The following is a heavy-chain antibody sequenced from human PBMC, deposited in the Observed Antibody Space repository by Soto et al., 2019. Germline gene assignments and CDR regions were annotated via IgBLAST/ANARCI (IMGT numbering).Heavy chain of an antibody. V-gene: IGHV3-7*01. D-gene: IGHD1-1*01. J-gene: IGHJ2*01. CDR1: GFSFSRYW. CDR3: VRIDTTVGVYWSFDL. CDR2: IKRDGSEK. Sequence: EVQLVESRGGLVQPGGSLRLSCAASGFSFSRYWMSWVRQAPGKGLERVANIKRDGSEKYYVDSVKGRFTISRDNAKNSLYLQLNSLRDEDTAVYYCVRIDTTVGVYWSFDLWGRGTLVTVSS.